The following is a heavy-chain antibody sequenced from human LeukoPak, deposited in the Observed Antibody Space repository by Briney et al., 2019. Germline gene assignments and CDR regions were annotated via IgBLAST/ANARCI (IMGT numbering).Heavy chain of an antibody. V-gene: IGHV3-53*01. Sequence: PGGSLRLSCAASGFTVSSNYMSWVRQAPGKGLEWVSVIYSGGSTYYADSVKGRFTISRDNSKNTLYLQMNSLRAEDTAVYYCAISIAAPRGNITEYFQHWGQGTLVTVSS. CDR2: IYSGGST. CDR1: GFTVSSNY. CDR3: AISIAAPRGNITEYFQH. J-gene: IGHJ1*01. D-gene: IGHD6-13*01.